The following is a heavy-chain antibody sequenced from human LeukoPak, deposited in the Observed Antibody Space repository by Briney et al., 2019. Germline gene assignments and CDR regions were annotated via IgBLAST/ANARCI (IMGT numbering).Heavy chain of an antibody. D-gene: IGHD5/OR15-5a*01. V-gene: IGHV4-59*01. CDR2: ISYSGTT. CDR1: GGPISSFY. CDR3: ARDKGLPQAFDI. J-gene: IGHJ3*02. Sequence: KPSETLSLTCTVSGGPISSFYWSWIRQPPGKGLDYIGYISYSGTTSYNPSLKSRVTISVDTSKNQFSLKLTSVTAADTAVYYCARDKGLPQAFDIWGQGTMVTVSS.